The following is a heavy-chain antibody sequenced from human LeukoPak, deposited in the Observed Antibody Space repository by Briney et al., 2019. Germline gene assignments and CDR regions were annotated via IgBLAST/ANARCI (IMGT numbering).Heavy chain of an antibody. J-gene: IGHJ6*03. Sequence: SETLSLTCTVSGYSISSGYSWGWIRQPPGKGLEWIGSIFHSGTTYYNPSLKSRVTISVDTSKNQFSLKLSSVTAADTAVYYCARAIYTGFDWLLSSPEYYYYYMDVWGKGTTVTISS. D-gene: IGHD3-9*01. CDR1: GYSISSGYS. V-gene: IGHV4-38-2*02. CDR2: IFHSGTT. CDR3: ARAIYTGFDWLLSSPEYYYYYMDV.